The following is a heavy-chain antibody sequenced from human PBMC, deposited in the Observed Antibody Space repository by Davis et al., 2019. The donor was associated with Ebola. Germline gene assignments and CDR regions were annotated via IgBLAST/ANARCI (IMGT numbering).Heavy chain of an antibody. Sequence: GESLKISCAASRFTFSRYAMSWVRQAPGKGLEWVSVISGSGGSTSYADSVKGRFTISRDNSKNTLYLQMNSLRAEDTAVYYCAKEADDFLTGYYNVNYYYHYMDVWGKGTTVTVSS. CDR3: AKEADDFLTGYYNVNYYYHYMDV. CDR1: RFTFSRYA. V-gene: IGHV3-23*01. D-gene: IGHD3-9*01. CDR2: ISGSGGST. J-gene: IGHJ6*03.